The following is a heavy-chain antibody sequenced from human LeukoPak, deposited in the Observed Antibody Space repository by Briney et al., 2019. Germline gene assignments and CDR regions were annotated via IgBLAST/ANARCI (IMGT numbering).Heavy chain of an antibody. CDR3: ARGPRGHGAYDFWREDHAFDI. D-gene: IGHD3-3*01. J-gene: IGHJ3*02. CDR2: IYPGDSDT. V-gene: IGHV5-51*01. Sequence: GESLKISCKGSGYSFTSYWIGWVRQMPGKGLEWMGIIYPGDSDTRYSPSFQGQVTISADKSISTAYLQWSSLKASDTAMYYCARGPRGHGAYDFWREDHAFDIWGQGTMVTVSS. CDR1: GYSFTSYW.